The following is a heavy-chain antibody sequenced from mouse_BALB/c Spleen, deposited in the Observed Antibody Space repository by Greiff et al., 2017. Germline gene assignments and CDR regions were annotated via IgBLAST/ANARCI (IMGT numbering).Heavy chain of an antibody. V-gene: IGHV1-80*01. CDR2: IYPGDGDT. Sequence: QVQLQQSGAELVRPGSSVKISCKASGYAFSSYWMNWVKQRPGQGLEWIGQIYPGDGDTNYNGKFKGKATLTADKSSSTAYMQLSSLTSEDSAVYFCAREKGYRYDLFDYWGQGTLVTVSA. D-gene: IGHD2-14*01. CDR3: AREKGYRYDLFDY. J-gene: IGHJ3*01. CDR1: GYAFSSYW.